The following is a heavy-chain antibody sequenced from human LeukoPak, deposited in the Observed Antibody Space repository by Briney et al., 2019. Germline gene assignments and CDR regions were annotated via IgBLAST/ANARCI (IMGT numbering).Heavy chain of an antibody. Sequence: GASVKVSCKASGGTFSSYAISWVRQAPGQGLEWMGGIIPIFGTANYAQKFQGRVTMTSDMSTGTVYMELSSLRSEDTAVYYCARSSGYYSSLFYMHVWGKGTTVTVSS. CDR3: ARSSGYYSSLFYMHV. D-gene: IGHD3-22*01. CDR2: IIPIFGTA. CDR1: GGTFSSYA. J-gene: IGHJ6*03. V-gene: IGHV1-69*05.